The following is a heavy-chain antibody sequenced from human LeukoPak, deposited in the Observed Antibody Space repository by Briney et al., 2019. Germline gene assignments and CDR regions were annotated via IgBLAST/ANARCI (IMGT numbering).Heavy chain of an antibody. V-gene: IGHV3-23*01. Sequence: QPGGSLRLSCAASGFTFSDYAMSWVRQAPGKGLEWVSSIGGSGGSAHYTDSVKGRFTVSRDNAKNSLYLQMNSLRDEDTAVYYCARSGGIEIINYYYYYYMDVWGKGTTVTVSS. CDR3: ARSGGIEIINYYYYYYMDV. D-gene: IGHD3-10*01. CDR1: GFTFSDYA. J-gene: IGHJ6*03. CDR2: IGGSGGSA.